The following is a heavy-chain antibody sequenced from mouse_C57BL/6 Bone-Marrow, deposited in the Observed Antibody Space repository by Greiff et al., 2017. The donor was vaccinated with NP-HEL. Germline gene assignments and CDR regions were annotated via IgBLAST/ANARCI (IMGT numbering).Heavy chain of an antibody. CDR1: GYTFTDYY. J-gene: IGHJ2*01. Sequence: QVQLQQSGAELVKPGASVKISCKASGYTFTDYYINWVKQRPGQGLEWIGKIGPGSGSTYYNEKFKGKATLTADKSSSTAYMQLSSLTSEDSAVYFCARRGDYDYDPGGYFDYWGQGTTLTVSS. CDR2: IGPGSGST. CDR3: ARRGDYDYDPGGYFDY. V-gene: IGHV1-77*01. D-gene: IGHD2-4*01.